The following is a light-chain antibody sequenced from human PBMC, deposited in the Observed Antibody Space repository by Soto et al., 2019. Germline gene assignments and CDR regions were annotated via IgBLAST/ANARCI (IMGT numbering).Light chain of an antibody. CDR3: QQLNSYPPWT. CDR1: QGISSY. J-gene: IGKJ1*01. CDR2: AAS. Sequence: DIQLTQSPSFLSASVGDRVTITSRASQGISSYLAWYQQKPGKAPKLLIYAASTLQSGVPSRFSGSGSGTEFTLTISSLQPEDFATYYCQQLNSYPPWTFGQGTKVEIK. V-gene: IGKV1-9*01.